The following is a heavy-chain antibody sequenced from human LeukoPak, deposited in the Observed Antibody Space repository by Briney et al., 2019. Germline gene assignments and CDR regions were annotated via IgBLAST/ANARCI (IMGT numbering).Heavy chain of an antibody. V-gene: IGHV4-39*01. D-gene: IGHD1-1*01. CDR3: ILGVTLDY. CDR2: IYHTGST. CDR1: GGSIISSNHD. Sequence: PSETLSLTCTVSGGSIISSNHDRGWIRQPLGKGLEWIGGIYHTGSTHYNPSLKSRVTISVDTSKNQLSLRLTSVTAADTALYYCILGVTLDYWGEGVLVTVSS. J-gene: IGHJ4*02.